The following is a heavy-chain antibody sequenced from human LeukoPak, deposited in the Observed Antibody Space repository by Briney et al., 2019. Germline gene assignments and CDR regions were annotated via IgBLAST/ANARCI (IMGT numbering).Heavy chain of an antibody. V-gene: IGHV1-2*02. CDR2: INPNSGGT. CDR1: GYTLTELS. D-gene: IGHD3-3*01. CDR3: ARGGEYYDFWSAPYYFDY. Sequence: ASVKVSCKVSGYTLTELSMHWVRQAPGKGLEWMGWINPNSGGTNYAQKFQGRVTMTRDTSISTAYMELSRLRSDDTAVYYYARGGEYYDFWSAPYYFDYWGQGTLVTVSS. J-gene: IGHJ4*02.